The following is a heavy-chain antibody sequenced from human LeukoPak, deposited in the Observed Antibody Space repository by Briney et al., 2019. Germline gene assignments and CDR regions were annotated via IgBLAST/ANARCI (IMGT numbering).Heavy chain of an antibody. J-gene: IGHJ4*02. Sequence: ASVKVSCKASGYTFTSYGISWVRQAPGQGLEWMGWISAYNGNTNYAQKFQGRVTITTDESTSTAYMELSSLRSEDTAMYYCARDTAWSPFCTNGVCYSDILDYWGQGTLVTVSS. CDR2: ISAYNGNT. D-gene: IGHD2-8*01. CDR3: ARDTAWSPFCTNGVCYSDILDY. V-gene: IGHV1-18*01. CDR1: GYTFTSYG.